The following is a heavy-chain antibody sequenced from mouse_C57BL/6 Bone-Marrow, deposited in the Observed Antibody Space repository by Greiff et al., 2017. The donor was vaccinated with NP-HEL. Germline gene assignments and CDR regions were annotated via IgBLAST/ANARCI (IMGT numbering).Heavy chain of an antibody. CDR1: GFTFSSYG. V-gene: IGHV5-6*02. D-gene: IGHD2-14*01. CDR2: ISSGGSYT. CDR3: ARRGVLIWFAY. Sequence: EVMLVESGGALVKPGGSLKLSCAASGFTFSSYGMSWVRQTPDKRLEWVATISSGGSYTYSPDSVKGRFTISRDNAKNTLYLQMSSRKSEDTAMYYCARRGVLIWFAYRGQGTLVTGSA. J-gene: IGHJ3*01.